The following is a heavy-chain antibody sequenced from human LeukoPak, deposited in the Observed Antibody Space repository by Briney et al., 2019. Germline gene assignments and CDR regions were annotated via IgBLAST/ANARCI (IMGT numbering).Heavy chain of an antibody. V-gene: IGHV3-53*05. D-gene: IGHD6-13*01. J-gene: IGHJ3*02. CDR1: GFTVSSNY. Sequence: PGGSLRLSCAASGFTVSSNYMSWVRQAPGKGLEWVSVIYSGGSTYYADSVKGRFTISRDNSKNPLYLQMGSLRAEDMAVYYCARVYSSSWYDAFDIWGQGTMVTVSS. CDR2: IYSGGST. CDR3: ARVYSSSWYDAFDI.